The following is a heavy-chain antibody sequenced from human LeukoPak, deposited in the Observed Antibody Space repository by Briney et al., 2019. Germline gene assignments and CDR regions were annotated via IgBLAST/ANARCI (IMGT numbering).Heavy chain of an antibody. CDR2: IYTSGST. D-gene: IGHD2-15*01. J-gene: IGHJ5*02. CDR1: GGSISSYY. Sequence: SETLSLTCTASGGSISSYYWSWIRQPPGKGLEWIGYIYTSGSTNYNPSLKRRGTISVDTSKNQFSLKLSSVTAADTAVYYCARVVVAAINWFDPWGQGTLVTVSS. V-gene: IGHV4-4*09. CDR3: ARVVVAAINWFDP.